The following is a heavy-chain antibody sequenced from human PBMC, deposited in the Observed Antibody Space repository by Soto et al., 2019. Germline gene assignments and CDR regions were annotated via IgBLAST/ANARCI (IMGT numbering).Heavy chain of an antibody. D-gene: IGHD4-17*01. CDR2: IYYSGST. V-gene: IGHV4-39*01. J-gene: IGHJ4*02. CDR3: ATPGSGYGDYVTLSSY. Sequence: SETLSLTCTVSGGSISSSSYYWGWIRQPPGKGLEWIGSIYYSGSTYYNPSLKSRVTISVDTSKNQFSLKLSSVTAADTAVYYCATPGSGYGDYVTLSSYWGQGTLVTVSS. CDR1: GGSISSSSYY.